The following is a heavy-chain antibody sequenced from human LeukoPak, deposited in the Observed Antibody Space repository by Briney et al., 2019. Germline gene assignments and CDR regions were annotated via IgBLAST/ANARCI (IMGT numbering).Heavy chain of an antibody. J-gene: IGHJ4*02. CDR3: ARVPGQYYDFWSGKTLSYYFDC. CDR1: GGSISSHY. CDR2: IYYSGST. D-gene: IGHD3-3*01. V-gene: IGHV4-59*11. Sequence: SETLSLTCTVSGGSISSHYWSWIRQPPGKGLEWIGYIYYSGSTNYNPSLKSRVTISVDTSKNQFSLKLSSVTAADTAVYYCARVPGQYYDFWSGKTLSYYFDCWGQGTLVTVSS.